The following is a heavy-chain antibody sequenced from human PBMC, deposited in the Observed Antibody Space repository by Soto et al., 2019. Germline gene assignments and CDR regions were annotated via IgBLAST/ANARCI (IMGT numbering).Heavy chain of an antibody. CDR2: IYYSGST. Sequence: SETLSLTCTVSGGSINSYYWSWIRQPPGKGLEWIGYIYYSGSTNYNPSLKSRVTISVDTSKNQFSLKLSSVTAADTAVYYCATRSQYSSGWYDYYYGMDVWGQGTTVTVSS. D-gene: IGHD6-19*01. J-gene: IGHJ6*02. CDR3: ATRSQYSSGWYDYYYGMDV. V-gene: IGHV4-59*01. CDR1: GGSINSYY.